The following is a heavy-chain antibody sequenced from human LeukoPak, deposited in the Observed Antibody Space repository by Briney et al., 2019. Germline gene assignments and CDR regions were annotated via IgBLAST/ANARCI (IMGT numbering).Heavy chain of an antibody. J-gene: IGHJ4*02. V-gene: IGHV3-74*01. D-gene: IGHD4-23*01. Sequence: GGSLRLSCAASGFAFNAYWMHWVRQTPGKGTDCVSVISGDGLHTNHVDSVKGRFTVSRDNAKNTLYLQMNSLRVEDTAVYYCARGRPHGNDYWGQGTLVTVSS. CDR1: GFAFNAYW. CDR3: ARGRPHGNDY. CDR2: ISGDGLHT.